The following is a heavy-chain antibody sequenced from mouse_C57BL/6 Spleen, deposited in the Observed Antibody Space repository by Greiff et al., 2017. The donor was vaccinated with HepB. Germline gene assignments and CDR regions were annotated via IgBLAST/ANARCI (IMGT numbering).Heavy chain of an antibody. V-gene: IGHV1-61*01. CDR2: IYPSDSET. J-gene: IGHJ1*03. Sequence: VKLQQPGAELVRPGSSVKLSCKASGYTFTSYWMDWVKQRPGQGLEWIGNIYPSDSETHYNQKFKDKATLTVDKSSSTAYMQLSSLTSEDSAVYYCARATTVQYFDVWGTGTTVTVSS. CDR3: ARATTVQYFDV. CDR1: GYTFTSYW. D-gene: IGHD1-1*01.